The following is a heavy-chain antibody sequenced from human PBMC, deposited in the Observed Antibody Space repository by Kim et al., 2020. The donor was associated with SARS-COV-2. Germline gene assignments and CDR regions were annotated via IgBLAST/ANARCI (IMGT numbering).Heavy chain of an antibody. CDR3: ARGGRCSSTSCQPKDWFDP. V-gene: IGHV4-34*01. CDR1: GGSFSGYY. D-gene: IGHD2-2*01. Sequence: SETLSLTCAVYGGSFSGYYWSWIRQPPGKGLEWIGEINHSGSTNYNPSLKSRVTISVDTSKNQFSLKLSSVTAADTAVYYCARGGRCSSTSCQPKDWFDP. J-gene: IGHJ5*02. CDR2: INHSGST.